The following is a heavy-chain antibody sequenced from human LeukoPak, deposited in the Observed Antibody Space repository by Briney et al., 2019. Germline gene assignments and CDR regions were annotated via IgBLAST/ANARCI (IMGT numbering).Heavy chain of an antibody. Sequence: SVKVSCKASGGTFSSYAISWVRQAPGQGLEWMGGIIPIFGTANYAQKFQGRVTITTDESTSTAYMELSSLRSEDTAVYYCARGLKVALLVWSRERYYYYYMDVWGKGTTVTVSS. D-gene: IGHD3-3*01. CDR2: IIPIFGTA. V-gene: IGHV1-69*05. CDR3: ARGLKVALLVWSRERYYYYYMDV. J-gene: IGHJ6*03. CDR1: GGTFSSYA.